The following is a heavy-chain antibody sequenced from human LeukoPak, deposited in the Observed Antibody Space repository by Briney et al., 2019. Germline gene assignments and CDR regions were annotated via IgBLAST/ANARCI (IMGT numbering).Heavy chain of an antibody. Sequence: GGSLRLSCAASGFTFSSYSMNWVRQAPGKGLEWVSSISSSSSYIYYADSVKGRFTISRDNAKNSLYLQMNSLRAEDTAVYYCAKSAPRVRPDTLGDWGQGTLVTVSS. CDR2: ISSSSSYI. CDR1: GFTFSSYS. CDR3: AKSAPRVRPDTLGD. V-gene: IGHV3-21*04. D-gene: IGHD5-18*01. J-gene: IGHJ4*02.